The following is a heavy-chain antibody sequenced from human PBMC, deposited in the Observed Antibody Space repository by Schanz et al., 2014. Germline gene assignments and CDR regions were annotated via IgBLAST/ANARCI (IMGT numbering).Heavy chain of an antibody. CDR1: GFSFSTYA. J-gene: IGHJ5*02. V-gene: IGHV3-30*04. CDR2: ILYDGSKT. D-gene: IGHD6-13*01. CDR3: ARGRARQLVHWFDP. Sequence: QVQLVESGGGVVQPGRSLRLSCAASGFSFSTYAMHWVRQAPGKGLEWVAVILYDGSKTYYADSVKGRFTISRDNSKNTLSLQMNSLRAEDTAVYYCARGRARQLVHWFDPWGQGTLVTVSS.